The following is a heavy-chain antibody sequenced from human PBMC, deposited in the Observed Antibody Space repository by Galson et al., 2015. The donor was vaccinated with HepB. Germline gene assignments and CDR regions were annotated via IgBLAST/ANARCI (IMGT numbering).Heavy chain of an antibody. CDR3: ARVPYKTARPEGMDYYYAMDV. D-gene: IGHD6-6*01. J-gene: IGHJ6*02. CDR1: GYTFINYY. V-gene: IGHV1-46*01. Sequence: SVKVSCKASGYTFINYYIHWVRQAPGQGLEWMGFFNPSDGRSTYAQKIQGRVTMTRDTSTSTVYMELSSLRSGDTAVYYCARVPYKTARPEGMDYYYAMDVWGQGTTVTVSS. CDR2: FNPSDGRS.